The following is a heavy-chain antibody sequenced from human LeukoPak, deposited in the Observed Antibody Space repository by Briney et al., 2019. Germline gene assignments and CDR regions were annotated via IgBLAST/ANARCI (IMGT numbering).Heavy chain of an antibody. CDR1: VDSVSSNSVH. CDR2: TYYRSKWYN. V-gene: IGHV6-1*01. Sequence: SQTLSLTFAISVDSVSSNSVHWNWIRQSPSRGLEWLGRTYYRSKWYNDYAVSLKSRIIINPDTSKNQFSLQPNSVTTEDTAVYYSARDRDYYGSGTYYRNWLLLWGQGTLVTVSS. D-gene: IGHD3-10*01. J-gene: IGHJ4*02. CDR3: ARDRDYYGSGTYYRNWLLL.